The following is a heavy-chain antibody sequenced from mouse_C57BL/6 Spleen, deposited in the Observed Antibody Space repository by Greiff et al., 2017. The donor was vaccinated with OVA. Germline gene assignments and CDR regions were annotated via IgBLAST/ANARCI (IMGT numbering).Heavy chain of an antibody. D-gene: IGHD1-1*01. CDR2: IYPSDSAT. J-gene: IGHJ4*01. CDR1: GYTFTSYW. Sequence: QVQLQQPGAELVRPGSSVKLSCKASGYTFTSYWMDWVKQRPGQGLEWIGNIYPSDSATHYNQKFKDKATLTVDKSSSTAYMQLSSLTSEDSAVYYCARASYYVSYAMDYWGQGTSVTVSS. CDR3: ARASYYVSYAMDY. V-gene: IGHV1-61*01.